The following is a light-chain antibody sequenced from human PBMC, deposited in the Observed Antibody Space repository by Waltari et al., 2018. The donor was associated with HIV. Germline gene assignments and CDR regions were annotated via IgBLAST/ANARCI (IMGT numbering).Light chain of an antibody. J-gene: IGKJ1*01. V-gene: IGKV3-20*01. Sequence: EIVLTQSPVTLSLSPGERATLPGRASQSVRNTYLAWYPQKPGQAPRLLSYGASSRATGIPDRFSGSGSGTDFTLTISGLEPEDFAVYYCQQYGTSPRTFGQGTKVEIK. CDR2: GAS. CDR1: QSVRNTY. CDR3: QQYGTSPRT.